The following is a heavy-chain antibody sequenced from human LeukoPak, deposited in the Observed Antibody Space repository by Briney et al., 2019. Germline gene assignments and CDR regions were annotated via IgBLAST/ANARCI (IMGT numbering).Heavy chain of an antibody. D-gene: IGHD2-15*01. J-gene: IGHJ4*02. V-gene: IGHV4-34*01. CDR2: INHSGST. CDR1: GGSFSGYY. CDR3: ARGPESSDIVVVVAATMFDY. Sequence: SETLSLTCAVYGGSFSGYYWSWIRQPPGKGLEWIGEINHSGSTNYNPSLKSRVTISVDTSKNQFSLKLSPVTAADTAVYYCARGPESSDIVVVVAATMFDYWGQGTLVTVSS.